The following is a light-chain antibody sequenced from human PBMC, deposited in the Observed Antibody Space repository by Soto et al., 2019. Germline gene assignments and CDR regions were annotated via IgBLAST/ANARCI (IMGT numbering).Light chain of an antibody. J-gene: IGKJ2*01. V-gene: IGKV1-5*01. Sequence: DIQMTQSPSTLSASVGDRVTITCRASESISTWLAWYQQKPGKSPKLPIYGASNLERGVPSRFSGSGSGTEFTLTISSLQPDDFSTYYCQQYNSFSYTFGPGTKVDIK. CDR3: QQYNSFSYT. CDR1: ESISTW. CDR2: GAS.